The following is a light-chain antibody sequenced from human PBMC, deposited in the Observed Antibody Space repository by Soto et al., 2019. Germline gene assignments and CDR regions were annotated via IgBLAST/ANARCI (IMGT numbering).Light chain of an antibody. CDR3: KQFSSYLLT. J-gene: IGKJ4*01. V-gene: IGKV3-20*01. Sequence: EIVLTQSPGTLSLSPGERATLSCRASQSVSSSYLAWYQQKPGQAPRLLIYDAYSRATGIQDRFSGGGSGTDFTLTISRLEPEDFAVYYCKQFSSYLLTFGGGTKVDIK. CDR1: QSVSSSY. CDR2: DAY.